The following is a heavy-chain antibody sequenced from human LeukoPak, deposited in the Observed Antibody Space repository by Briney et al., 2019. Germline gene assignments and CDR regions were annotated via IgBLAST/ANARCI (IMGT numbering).Heavy chain of an antibody. CDR3: APSLGRSPYYYYGMDV. D-gene: IGHD1-26*01. Sequence: ASVKVSCKVSGYTLTELSMHWVRQAPGKGLEWMGGFDPEDGETIYAQKFQGRVTMTEDTSTDTAYMELSSLRPEDTAVYYCAPSLGRSPYYYYGMDVWGQGTTVTVSS. J-gene: IGHJ6*02. CDR2: FDPEDGET. CDR1: GYTLTELS. V-gene: IGHV1-24*01.